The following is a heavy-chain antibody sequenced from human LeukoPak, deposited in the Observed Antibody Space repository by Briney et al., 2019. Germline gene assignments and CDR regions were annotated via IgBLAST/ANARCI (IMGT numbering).Heavy chain of an antibody. V-gene: IGHV1-18*04. CDR2: ISAYNGNT. D-gene: IGHD3-10*01. CDR3: ARAHYYGSGSYYNLGFDP. J-gene: IGHJ5*02. CDR1: GYTFTSYG. Sequence: ASVTVSCKASGYTFTSYGISWVRQAPGQGLEWMGWISAYNGNTNYAQKLQGRVTMTTDTSTSTAYMELRSLRSDDTAVYYCARAHYYGSGSYYNLGFDPWGQGTLVTVSS.